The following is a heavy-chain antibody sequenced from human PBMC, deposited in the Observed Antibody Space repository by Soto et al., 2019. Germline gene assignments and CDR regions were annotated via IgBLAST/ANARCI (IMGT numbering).Heavy chain of an antibody. Sequence: QMQLVESGGGVVQPGTSLRLSCAASGFTFSNYAMHWVRQAPGKGLEWVTIIWYDGSDKNYGDSVKCRFTISRDNSKNTMYLQMNSLRGEDTAVYYCARDSGGDYHNYYMDVWGKGTTVTVSS. CDR2: IWYDGSDK. V-gene: IGHV3-33*01. D-gene: IGHD4-17*01. CDR1: GFTFSNYA. CDR3: ARDSGGDYHNYYMDV. J-gene: IGHJ6*03.